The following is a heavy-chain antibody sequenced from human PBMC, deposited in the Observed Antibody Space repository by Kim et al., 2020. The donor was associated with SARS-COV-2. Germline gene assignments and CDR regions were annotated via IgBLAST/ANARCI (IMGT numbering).Heavy chain of an antibody. CDR2: INPSGGST. V-gene: IGHV1-46*01. J-gene: IGHJ4*02. Sequence: ASVKVSCKASGYTFTSYYMHWVRQAPGQGLEWMGIINPSGGSTSYAQKFQGRVTMTRDTSTSTVYMELSSLRSEDTAVYYCARALMVRGGDRYTSPYWGQGTLVTVSS. CDR3: ARALMVRGGDRYTSPY. CDR1: GYTFTSYY. D-gene: IGHD3-10*01.